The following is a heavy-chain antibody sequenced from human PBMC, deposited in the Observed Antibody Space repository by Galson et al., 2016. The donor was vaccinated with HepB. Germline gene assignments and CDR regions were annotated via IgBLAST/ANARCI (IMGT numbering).Heavy chain of an antibody. CDR2: IYHIWNT. J-gene: IGHJ3*02. D-gene: IGHD3-10*01. V-gene: IGHV4-59*12. CDR1: GASIRRYY. Sequence: SLTCTVSGASIRRYYWSWIRQSPEKGLEWIGYIYHIWNTDYNPSLESRVPISLDTSKSLFSLILRAVTAADTAVYYCATITFAHGFDIWGQGTAVTVSS. CDR3: ATITFAHGFDI.